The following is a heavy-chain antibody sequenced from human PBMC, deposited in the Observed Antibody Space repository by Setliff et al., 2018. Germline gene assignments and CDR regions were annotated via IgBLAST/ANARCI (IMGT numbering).Heavy chain of an antibody. Sequence: ASVKVSCKASGYTFTGYYMHWVRQAHGQGLEWMGIIDPSGDYTNYAQKFQGRVTMTRNTSISTAYMELSSLRSEDTAVYFCARGALVLQFLEWLPRFYYMDVWGKGTTVTVSS. CDR3: ARGALVLQFLEWLPRFYYMDV. CDR1: GYTFTGYY. CDR2: IDPSGDYT. V-gene: IGHV1-46*01. D-gene: IGHD3-3*01. J-gene: IGHJ6*03.